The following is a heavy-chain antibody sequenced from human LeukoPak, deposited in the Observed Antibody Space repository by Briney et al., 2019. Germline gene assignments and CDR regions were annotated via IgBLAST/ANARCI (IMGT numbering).Heavy chain of an antibody. CDR2: IRYDGSNK. D-gene: IGHD1-1*01. CDR1: GFPFSSYA. CDR3: AKFSGTIQTIDY. J-gene: IGHJ4*02. Sequence: PGGSLRLSCAASGFPFSSYAMHWVRQAPGKGLEWVAFIRYDGSNKYYADSVKGRFTISRDNSKNTLYLQMNSLRAEDTAVYYCAKFSGTIQTIDYWGQGTLVTVSS. V-gene: IGHV3-30*02.